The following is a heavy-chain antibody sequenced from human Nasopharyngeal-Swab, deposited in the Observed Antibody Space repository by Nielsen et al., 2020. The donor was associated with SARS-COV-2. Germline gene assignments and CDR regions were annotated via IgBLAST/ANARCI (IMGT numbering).Heavy chain of an antibody. CDR1: GFTFSGSA. Sequence: GESLKIPCAASGFTFSGSAMHWVRQASGKGLEWVGRIRSKANSYATAYAASVKGRFTISRDDSKNTAYLQMNSLKTEDTAVYYCTRLGGYDSSGYYPIDYWGQGTLVTVSS. D-gene: IGHD3-22*01. V-gene: IGHV3-73*01. CDR2: IRSKANSYAT. CDR3: TRLGGYDSSGYYPIDY. J-gene: IGHJ4*02.